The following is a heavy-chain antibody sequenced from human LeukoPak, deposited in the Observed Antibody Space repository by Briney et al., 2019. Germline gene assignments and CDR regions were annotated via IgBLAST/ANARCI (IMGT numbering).Heavy chain of an antibody. CDR1: GGSISSYY. CDR2: IYYSGST. V-gene: IGHV4-59*12. Sequence: SETLSLTCTVSGGSISSYYWSWIRQPPGKGLEWIGYIYYSGSTNYNPSLKSRVTISVDTSKNQFSLKLSSVTAADTAVYYCATEESDYSIDYWGQGTLVTVSS. J-gene: IGHJ4*02. CDR3: ATEESDYSIDY. D-gene: IGHD4-11*01.